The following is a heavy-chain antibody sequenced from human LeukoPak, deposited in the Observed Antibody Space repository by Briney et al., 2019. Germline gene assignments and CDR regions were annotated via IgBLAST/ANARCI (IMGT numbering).Heavy chain of an antibody. J-gene: IGHJ4*02. Sequence: GASVKVSCKASGYTFTGYYMHWVRQAPGQGLEWMGWINPNSGGTNYAQKFQGRVTMTRDTSISTAYMELSRLRSDDTAVYYCARSWPSSSCYLRYYFDYWGQGTLVTVSS. CDR3: ARSWPSSSCYLRYYFDY. V-gene: IGHV1-2*02. CDR2: INPNSGGT. CDR1: GYTFTGYY. D-gene: IGHD6-13*01.